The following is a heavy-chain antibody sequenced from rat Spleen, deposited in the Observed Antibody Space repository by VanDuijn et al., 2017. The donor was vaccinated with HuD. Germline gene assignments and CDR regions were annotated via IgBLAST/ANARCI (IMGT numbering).Heavy chain of an antibody. V-gene: IGHV5-20*01. J-gene: IGHJ4*01. CDR3: ATDYFGGYVLDA. Sequence: EVQLVESGGGLVQPGRSLKLSCAASGFTFSDYYMAWVRQAPTKGLEWVASISYDGGSTYYRDSVKGRFTISRDNEKVTLFLQMDSLRSEDTATYYCATDYFGGYVLDAWGQGTSVTVSS. D-gene: IGHD1-11*01. CDR1: GFTFSDYY. CDR2: ISYDGGST.